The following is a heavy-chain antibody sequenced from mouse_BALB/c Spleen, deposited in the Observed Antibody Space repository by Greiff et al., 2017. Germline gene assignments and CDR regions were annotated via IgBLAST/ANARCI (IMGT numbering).Heavy chain of an antibody. CDR2: ISSGGST. V-gene: IGHV5-6-5*01. CDR3: ARDYYGSSLFDY. CDR1: GFTFSSYA. Sequence: DVKLVESGGGLVKPGGSLKLSCAASGFTFSSYAMSWVRQTPEKRLEWVASISSGGSTYYPDSVKGRFTISRDNARNILYLQMSSLRSEDTAMYYCARDYYGSSLFDYWGQGTTRTVSS. J-gene: IGHJ2*01. D-gene: IGHD1-1*01.